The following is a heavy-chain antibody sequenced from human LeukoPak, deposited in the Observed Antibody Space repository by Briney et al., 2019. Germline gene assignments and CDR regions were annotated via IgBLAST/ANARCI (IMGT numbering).Heavy chain of an antibody. D-gene: IGHD3-9*01. Sequence: PGGSLRLSCAASGFTFSSYAMSWVRQAPGKGLEWVSSITYNGAATYYLDSVKARFTISRDNSRSTLYLQMGSLTAEDTALYYCAKDGLYFDGSTHIYYFDSWGQGTLVAVSS. V-gene: IGHV3-23*01. CDR3: AKDGLYFDGSTHIYYFDS. CDR2: ITYNGAAT. CDR1: GFTFSSYA. J-gene: IGHJ4*02.